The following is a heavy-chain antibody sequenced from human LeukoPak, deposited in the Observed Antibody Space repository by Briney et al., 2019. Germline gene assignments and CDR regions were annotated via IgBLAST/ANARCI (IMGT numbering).Heavy chain of an antibody. Sequence: QPGGSLRLSCAASGFTFSSYWIHWVRQAPGKGLVWVSRINCDGSSTDYADSVKGRFTISRDNAKNALYLQMNSLRVEDTAVYYCARVGSSSVYYYYYYMDVWGKGTTVTVSS. D-gene: IGHD6-13*01. CDR3: ARVGSSSVYYYYYYMDV. CDR1: GFTFSSYW. V-gene: IGHV3-74*01. CDR2: INCDGSST. J-gene: IGHJ6*03.